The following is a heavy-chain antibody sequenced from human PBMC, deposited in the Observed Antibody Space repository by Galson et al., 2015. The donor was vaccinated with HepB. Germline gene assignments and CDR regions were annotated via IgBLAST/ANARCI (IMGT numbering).Heavy chain of an antibody. CDR2: ISSSSSTI. J-gene: IGHJ4*02. CDR3: ARRSIWD. V-gene: IGHV3-48*01. D-gene: IGHD2-21*01. CDR1: GVTFSSDS. Sequence: SLRLSCAASGVTFSSDSMNWVRQAPGKGLEWGSYISSSSSTIYYADSVKGRFTISRDNAKNSLYLQMNSLRAEDTAVYYCARRSIWDWGQGTLVTVSS.